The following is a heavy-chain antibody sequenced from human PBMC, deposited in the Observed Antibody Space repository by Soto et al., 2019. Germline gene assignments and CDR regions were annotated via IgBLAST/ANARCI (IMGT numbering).Heavy chain of an antibody. V-gene: IGHV3-64D*06. CDR1: GFTFSIYG. D-gene: IGHD3-22*01. CDR3: VKGEYYYDSSGYYPFDY. J-gene: IGHJ4*02. Sequence: GGSLGLSCSASGFTFSIYGMHWVRQAPGKGLEYVSSISTNGGSTDYADSVKGRFTISRDNSKNTVYLKMSSLRVEDTAVYYCVKGEYYYDSSGYYPFDYWGQGTLVTVSS. CDR2: ISTNGGST.